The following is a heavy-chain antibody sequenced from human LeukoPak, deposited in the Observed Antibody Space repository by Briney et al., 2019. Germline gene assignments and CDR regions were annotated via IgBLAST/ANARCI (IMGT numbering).Heavy chain of an antibody. CDR3: ARDHTETSSLNFRNYYYYGMDI. D-gene: IGHD4-4*01. J-gene: IGHJ6*02. CDR2: IYYSGST. Sequence: SETLSLTCTVSGGSIRSGDYSWNWIRQHPGKGLEWIGYIYYSGSTYYNPSLTSRATMSVDTSKNQFSLKLSSVTAADTAIYYCARDHTETSSLNFRNYYYYGMDIWGQGTTVIVSS. V-gene: IGHV4-31*03. CDR1: GGSIRSGDYS.